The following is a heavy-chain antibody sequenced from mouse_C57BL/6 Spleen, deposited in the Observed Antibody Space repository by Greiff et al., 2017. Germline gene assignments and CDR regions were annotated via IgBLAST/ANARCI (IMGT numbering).Heavy chain of an antibody. Sequence: EVQLQQSGPELVKPGASVKISCKASGYTFTDYYMNWVKQSHGKSLEWIGDINPNNGGTSYNQKFKGKATLTVDKSSSTAYMELRSLTSEDSAVYYCARYSSYDAMDYWGQGTSVTVSS. CDR1: GYTFTDYY. CDR2: INPNNGGT. V-gene: IGHV1-26*01. J-gene: IGHJ4*01. D-gene: IGHD1-1*01. CDR3: ARYSSYDAMDY.